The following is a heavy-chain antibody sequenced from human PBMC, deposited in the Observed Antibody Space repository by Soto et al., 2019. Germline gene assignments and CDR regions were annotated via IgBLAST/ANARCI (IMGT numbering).Heavy chain of an antibody. CDR1: GYTFTSYY. Sequence: ASVKVSCKASGYTFTSYYMHWVRQATGQGLEWMGIINPSGGSTSYAQKFQGRVTMTRDTSTSTVYMELSSLRSEDTAVYYCAGLEGYHSSGYNEPGFDYWGQGTLVSVSS. D-gene: IGHD3-22*01. CDR2: INPSGGST. V-gene: IGHV1-46*01. J-gene: IGHJ4*02. CDR3: AGLEGYHSSGYNEPGFDY.